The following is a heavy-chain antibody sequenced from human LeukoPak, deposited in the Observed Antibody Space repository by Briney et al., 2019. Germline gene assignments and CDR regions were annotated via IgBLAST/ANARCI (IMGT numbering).Heavy chain of an antibody. CDR1: GFSFSESY. J-gene: IGHJ4*02. V-gene: IGHV3-11*01. Sequence: GGSLTLSCGASGFSFSESYMSWIRQAPGKGLQWVAYISGSGSSIYYADSVRGRFTVSRDNARNSLYLHMNSLRADDTAVYYCARGKRRFDYWGQGTLVTVS. CDR2: ISGSGSSI. CDR3: ARGKRRFDY.